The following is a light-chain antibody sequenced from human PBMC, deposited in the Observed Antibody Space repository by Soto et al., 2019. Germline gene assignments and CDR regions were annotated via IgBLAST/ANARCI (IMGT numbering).Light chain of an antibody. CDR1: SSDVGTYDY. CDR2: EVT. CDR3: IAHTSVNTRV. Sequence: QSALTQPASVSGSPGQSIAISCTGTSSDVGTYDYVSWYQQYPDKAPKLIIYEVTQRPSGVSNRFSGSKSGNTASLTISGLQAEDEADYYSIAHTSVNTRVFGTGTKLTVL. J-gene: IGLJ1*01. V-gene: IGLV2-14*01.